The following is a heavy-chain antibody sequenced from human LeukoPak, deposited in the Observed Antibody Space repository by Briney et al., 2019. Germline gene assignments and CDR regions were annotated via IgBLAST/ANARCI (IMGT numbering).Heavy chain of an antibody. D-gene: IGHD2-21*02. CDR2: VNPNSGGT. Sequence: ASVKVSCKPSGYTFSGFYIHWVRQAPGQGLEWMGWVNPNSGGTNFAQKFQGRVTLTRDTSINTAYMELSSLRSDDTAVYYCARAKLDDCGGVCDQYFQHWGQGTLVTVSS. CDR3: ARAKLDDCGGVCDQYFQH. J-gene: IGHJ1*01. V-gene: IGHV1-2*02. CDR1: GYTFSGFY.